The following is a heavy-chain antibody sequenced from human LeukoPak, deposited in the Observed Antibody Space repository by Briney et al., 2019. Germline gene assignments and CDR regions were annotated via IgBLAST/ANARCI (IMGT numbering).Heavy chain of an antibody. CDR2: IYGGGDA. CDR3: AKSGYNRFDY. CDR1: GFTFSITY. J-gene: IGHJ4*02. V-gene: IGHV3-53*01. D-gene: IGHD5-24*01. Sequence: GGSLRLSCTASGFTFSITYMAWVRQAPGKGLEWVSVIYGGGDAYYADSVKGRFTISRDNSKNTLYLQMNSLRVEDTAVYYCAKSGYNRFDYWGQGTLVTVSS.